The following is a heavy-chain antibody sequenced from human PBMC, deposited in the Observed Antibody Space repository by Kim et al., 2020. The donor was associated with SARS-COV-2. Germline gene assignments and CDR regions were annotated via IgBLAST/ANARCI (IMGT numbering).Heavy chain of an antibody. CDR2: ISSSSSYI. J-gene: IGHJ4*02. CDR1: GFTFSSYS. V-gene: IGHV3-21*01. CDR3: ARDFRDILTGYYIVDY. D-gene: IGHD3-9*01. Sequence: GGSLRLSCAASGFTFSSYSMNWVRQAPGKGLEWVSSISSSSSYIYYADSVKGRFTISRDNAKNSLYLQMNSLRAEDTAVYYCARDFRDILTGYYIVDYWGQGTLVTVSS.